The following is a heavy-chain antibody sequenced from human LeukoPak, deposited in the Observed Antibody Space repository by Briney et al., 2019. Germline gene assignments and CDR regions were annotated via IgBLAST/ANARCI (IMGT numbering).Heavy chain of an antibody. J-gene: IGHJ6*02. CDR3: ARGSQRGAAANYSGMAV. CDR1: GFTLSRYW. D-gene: IGHD2-2*01. V-gene: IGHV3-74*01. Sequence: GGSLRLSCAAAGFTLSRYWMHWVRQAPGKGLVWVSRMNSDGSSTTYADSVKGRFTISRDNAKTTLYLQMNSLRAADTAVYHCARGSQRGAAANYSGMAVWGQGTTVTVSS. CDR2: MNSDGSST.